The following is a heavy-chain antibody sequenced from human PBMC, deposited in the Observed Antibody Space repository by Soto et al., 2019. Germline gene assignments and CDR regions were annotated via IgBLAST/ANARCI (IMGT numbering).Heavy chain of an antibody. CDR1: GYTFTSYG. CDR2: ISAYNGNT. D-gene: IGHD3-3*01. V-gene: IGHV1-18*01. Sequence: ASVKVSCKASGYTFTSYGISWVRQAPGQGLEWMGWISAYNGNTNYAQKLQGRVTMTTDTSTSTAYMELRSLRSDDTAVYYCARVYVAIFGAPSGMEVWGQGTTVTVSS. CDR3: ARVYVAIFGAPSGMEV. J-gene: IGHJ6*02.